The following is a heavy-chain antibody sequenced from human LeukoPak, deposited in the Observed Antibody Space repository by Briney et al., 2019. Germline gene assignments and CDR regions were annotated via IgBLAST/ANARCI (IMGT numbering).Heavy chain of an antibody. CDR2: ITTYNNNA. D-gene: IGHD1-26*01. J-gene: IGHJ4*02. CDR1: GYPFTTFA. V-gene: IGHV1-18*01. Sequence: ASVKVSCKSSGYPFTTFAISWVRQAPGQGLEWMGWITTYNNNANYAQKFQDRVTMTTDTSTSTAYMELTSLRSDDTAVYYCATDESSIWEYWGQGTLVTVSS. CDR3: ATDESSIWEY.